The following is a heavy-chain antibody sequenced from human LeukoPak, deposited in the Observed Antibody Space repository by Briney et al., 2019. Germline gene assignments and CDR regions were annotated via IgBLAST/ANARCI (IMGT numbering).Heavy chain of an antibody. CDR1: GGSISSSSYY. CDR3: ASLSTNSGLFDY. Sequence: SETLSLTCTVSGGSISSSSYYWGWIRQPPGKGLEWIGSIYYTGTTYYNPSLKSRVSISVDTSKNQFSLRLTSVTAADTAVYYCASLSTNSGLFDYWGQGTLVTVSS. D-gene: IGHD1-26*01. J-gene: IGHJ4*02. V-gene: IGHV4-39*01. CDR2: IYYTGTT.